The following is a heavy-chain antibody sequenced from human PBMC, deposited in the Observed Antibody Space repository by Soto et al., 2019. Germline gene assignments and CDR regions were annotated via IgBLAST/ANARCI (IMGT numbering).Heavy chain of an antibody. CDR1: GFTFSSYA. CDR3: VKGEDCSGGSCYPYYYYGMDV. Sequence: PGGSLRLSCSASGFTFSSYAVHWVRQAPGKGLEYVSAISSNGGSTYYADSVKGRFTISRDNSKNTLYLQMSRLRAEDTAVYYCVKGEDCSGGSCYPYYYYGMDVWGQGTTVTVS. D-gene: IGHD2-15*01. CDR2: ISSNGGST. V-gene: IGHV3-64D*06. J-gene: IGHJ6*02.